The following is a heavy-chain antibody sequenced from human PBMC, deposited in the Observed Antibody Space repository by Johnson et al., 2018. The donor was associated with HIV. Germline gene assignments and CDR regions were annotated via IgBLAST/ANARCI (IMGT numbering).Heavy chain of an antibody. J-gene: IGHJ3*02. V-gene: IGHV3-11*04. CDR3: ARVTKYYFDSSVDAFDI. D-gene: IGHD3-22*01. CDR1: GFTFSDYY. CDR2: ISESGTTI. Sequence: QVQLVESGGGLVQPGGSLRLSCAASGFTFSDYYMNWIRQAPGKGLEWVSYISESGTTIYYADSVKGRFTISRDNAKNSLYLQMNSLRAEDTAVYFCARVTKYYFDSSVDAFDIWGQGTVVTVSS.